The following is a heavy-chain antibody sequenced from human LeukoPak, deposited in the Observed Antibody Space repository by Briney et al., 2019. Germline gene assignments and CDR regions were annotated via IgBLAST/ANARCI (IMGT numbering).Heavy chain of an antibody. CDR3: VRRDRLGYCSSTSCYEFDY. CDR1: GFTFSSYS. V-gene: IGHV3-21*01. J-gene: IGHJ4*02. CDR2: ISSSSSYI. D-gene: IGHD2-2*01. Sequence: GGSLRLSCAASGFTFSSYSMNWVRQAPGKGLEWVSSISSSSSYIYYADSVKGRFTISRDNAKNSLYLQMNSLRAEDTAVYYCVRRDRLGYCSSTSCYEFDYWGQGTLVTVSS.